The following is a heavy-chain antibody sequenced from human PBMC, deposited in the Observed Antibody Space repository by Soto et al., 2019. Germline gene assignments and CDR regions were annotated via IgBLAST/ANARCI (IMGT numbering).Heavy chain of an antibody. D-gene: IGHD6-19*01. Sequence: GSLRLSCAASGFTVSSNYMSWVRQAPGKGLEWVSVIYSGGSTYYADSVKGRFTISRDNSKNTLYLQMNSLRAEDTAVYYCARDRIAVAGNPEYFQHWGQGTLVTVS. CDR2: IYSGGST. V-gene: IGHV3-66*01. J-gene: IGHJ1*01. CDR3: ARDRIAVAGNPEYFQH. CDR1: GFTVSSNY.